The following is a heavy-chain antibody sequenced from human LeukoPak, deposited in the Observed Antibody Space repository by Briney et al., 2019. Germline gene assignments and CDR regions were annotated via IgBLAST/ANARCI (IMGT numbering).Heavy chain of an antibody. CDR3: ARGGGLRLGELSLWYYYYYYMDV. Sequence: ASVKVSCKASGYTFTSYAMNWVRQAPGQGLEWMGWINTNTGNPTYAQGFTGRFVFSLDTSVSTAYLQISSLKAEDTAVYYCARGGGLRLGELSLWYYYYYYMDVWGKGTTVTVSS. CDR1: GYTFTSYA. CDR2: INTNTGNP. V-gene: IGHV7-4-1*02. J-gene: IGHJ6*03. D-gene: IGHD3-16*02.